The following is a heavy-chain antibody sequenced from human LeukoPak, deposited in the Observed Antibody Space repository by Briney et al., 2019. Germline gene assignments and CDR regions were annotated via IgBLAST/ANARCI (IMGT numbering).Heavy chain of an antibody. J-gene: IGHJ4*02. D-gene: IGHD3-3*01. CDR1: GCTFSSYA. CDR2: ISYDGSNK. V-gene: IGHV3-30-3*01. CDR3: ASNQRSGYSLMHFDD. Sequence: GRSLRLSCAASGCTFSSYAMHWVRQAPGKGLEWVAVISYDGSNKYYADSVKGRFTISRDNSKNTLYLQMNSLRAEDTAVYYCASNQRSGYSLMHFDDWGQGTLVTVSS.